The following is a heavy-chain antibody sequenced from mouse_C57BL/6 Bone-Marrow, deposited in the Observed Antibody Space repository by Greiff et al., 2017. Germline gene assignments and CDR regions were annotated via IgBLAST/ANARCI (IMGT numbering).Heavy chain of an antibody. CDR2: ISSGGSYT. CDR1: GFTFSSYG. J-gene: IGHJ2*01. CDR3: ARRGVAPFDY. V-gene: IGHV5-6*02. D-gene: IGHD1-1*02. Sequence: EVKLVESGGDFVKPGGSLKLSCAASGFTFSSYGMSWVRQTPDKRLEWVATISSGGSYTYYPDSVKGRFTISRDNAKNTLYLQMSSLKSEDTAVYYCARRGVAPFDYWGQGTTLTVSS.